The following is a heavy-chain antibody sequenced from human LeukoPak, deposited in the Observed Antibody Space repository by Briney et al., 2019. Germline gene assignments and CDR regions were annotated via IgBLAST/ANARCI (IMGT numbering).Heavy chain of an antibody. CDR1: GFTFSSYA. D-gene: IGHD2-15*01. Sequence: GGSLRLSCAVSGFTFSSYAMSWVRQAPGKGLEWVSEISGSGGNTCYADSVKGRFTISRDNSKNTVYLQMNSLRAEDTAVYYCAKGVRGGGGYYYGMDVWGQGTTVTVSS. V-gene: IGHV3-23*01. CDR3: AKGVRGGGGYYYGMDV. CDR2: ISGSGGNT. J-gene: IGHJ6*02.